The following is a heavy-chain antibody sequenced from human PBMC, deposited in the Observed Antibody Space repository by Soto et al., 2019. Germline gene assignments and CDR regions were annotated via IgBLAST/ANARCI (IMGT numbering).Heavy chain of an antibody. V-gene: IGHV1-24*01. CDR1: GYTLTELS. D-gene: IGHD1-1*01. J-gene: IGHJ4*02. Sequence: ASVKVSCKVSGYTLTELSMHWVRQAPGKGLEWMGGFDPEDGETIYAQKFQGRVTMTEDTSTDTAYMELSSLRSEDTAVYYCATKLERTGTFDYWGQGTQVTVSS. CDR2: FDPEDGET. CDR3: ATKLERTGTFDY.